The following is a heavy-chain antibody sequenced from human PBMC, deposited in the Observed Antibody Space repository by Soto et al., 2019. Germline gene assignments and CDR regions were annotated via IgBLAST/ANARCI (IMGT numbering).Heavy chain of an antibody. CDR3: ASRRSLENGMDV. Sequence: PGESLKISCKGSGYSFTSYWIGWARQMPGKGLEWMGIIYPGDSDTRYSPSFQGPVTISADKSITTAYLQWSSLKASDTALYSCASRRSLENGMDVWGQGTTVTVSS. V-gene: IGHV5-51*01. CDR1: GYSFTSYW. CDR2: IYPGDSDT. J-gene: IGHJ6*02. D-gene: IGHD3-3*01.